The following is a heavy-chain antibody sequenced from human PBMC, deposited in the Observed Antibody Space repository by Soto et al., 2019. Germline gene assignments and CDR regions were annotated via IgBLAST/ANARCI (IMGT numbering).Heavy chain of an antibody. D-gene: IGHD2-8*01. J-gene: IGHJ4*02. Sequence: QVQVVESGGGVVQPGRSLRLSCAASGFAFSNFGMHWVRQVPGKGLQWVAVIWHNGENKYYADSVKGRFTISRDNSKNTLYLEMNSLRAEDTAVYYCARDPGQDEAMVCWGQGTLVTVSS. CDR2: IWHNGENK. V-gene: IGHV3-33*01. CDR3: ARDPGQDEAMVC. CDR1: GFAFSNFG.